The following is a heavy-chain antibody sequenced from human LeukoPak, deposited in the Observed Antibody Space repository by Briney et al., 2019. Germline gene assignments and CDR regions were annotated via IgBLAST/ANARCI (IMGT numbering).Heavy chain of an antibody. V-gene: IGHV3-23*01. Sequence: GGSLRLSCAASGVSFSSYAMSWVRQAPGKGLEWVSAISGSGGSTYYADSVKGRFTIFRDNSKNTLYLQMSSLRAEDTAVYYCAKDRLYSYPVFDYWGQGTLVAVSS. CDR2: ISGSGGST. CDR1: GVSFSSYA. J-gene: IGHJ4*02. D-gene: IGHD5-18*01. CDR3: AKDRLYSYPVFDY.